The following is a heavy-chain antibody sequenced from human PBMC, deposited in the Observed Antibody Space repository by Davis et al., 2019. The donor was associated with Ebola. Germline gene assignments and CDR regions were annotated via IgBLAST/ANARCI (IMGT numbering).Heavy chain of an antibody. J-gene: IGHJ6*02. Sequence: GGSLRLSCAASGFTFSSYGFHWVRRAPGKGLEWVALISHDGSKEYYADSVKGRFSISRDNSKKTVYLQMNSLRPEDRAVYYCAKDRHLGVLITQIVYYGMDVWGQGTTVSVSS. D-gene: IGHD3-16*01. CDR3: AKDRHLGVLITQIVYYGMDV. CDR1: GFTFSSYG. CDR2: ISHDGSKE. V-gene: IGHV3-30*18.